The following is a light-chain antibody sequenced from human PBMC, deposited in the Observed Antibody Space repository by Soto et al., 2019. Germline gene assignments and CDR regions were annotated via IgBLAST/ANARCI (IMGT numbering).Light chain of an antibody. Sequence: QSALTQPPSVSGAPGQRVTISCTGSSSNIGAHYDVHWYQQLPGTAPKLLIYGNTNRPSGVPDRFSGSKSGTSASLAITGLQAEDEADYYCQSYDSSLSGGIFGGGTKVTVL. CDR1: SSNIGAHYD. J-gene: IGLJ2*01. CDR3: QSYDSSLSGGI. CDR2: GNT. V-gene: IGLV1-40*01.